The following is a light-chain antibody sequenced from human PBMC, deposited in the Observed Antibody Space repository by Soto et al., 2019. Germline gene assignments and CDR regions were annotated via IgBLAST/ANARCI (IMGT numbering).Light chain of an antibody. Sequence: QSALTQPASVSGSPGQSITISCTGTSSDVGGYNYVSWYQQHPGKAPKLMIYDVSNRPSGVSNRFSGSKSGNTASLTISGLQAEYEADYYCSSYTSSSTVVFGGGTKLTDL. CDR1: SSDVGGYNY. CDR2: DVS. CDR3: SSYTSSSTVV. V-gene: IGLV2-14*01. J-gene: IGLJ2*01.